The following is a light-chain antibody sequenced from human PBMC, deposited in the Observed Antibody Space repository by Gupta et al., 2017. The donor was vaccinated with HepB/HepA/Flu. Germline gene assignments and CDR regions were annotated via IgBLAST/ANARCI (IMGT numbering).Light chain of an antibody. V-gene: IGKV1-16*01. J-gene: IGKJ1*01. CDR1: QDINNH. CDR2: AAS. CDR3: QQYNNYPLA. Sequence: DTQLTQSPSSVSASVGDRVIITCRASQDINNHLAWFQQKPGEAPKSLIYAASSLKSGVPSRFSGSASGTEFTLTISSLHPEDFGTYFCQQYNNYPLAFGQGTQVEIK.